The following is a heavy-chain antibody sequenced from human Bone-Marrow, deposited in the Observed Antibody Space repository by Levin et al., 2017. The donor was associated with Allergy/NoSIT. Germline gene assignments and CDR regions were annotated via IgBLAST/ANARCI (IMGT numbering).Heavy chain of an antibody. D-gene: IGHD5-12*01. CDR3: AHTGGYRRTGEIFDY. CDR1: GFSLTTNGEG. J-gene: IGHJ4*02. CDR2: IYWDDYK. V-gene: IGHV2-5*02. Sequence: GSGPTLVKPTQTLTLTCTFSGFSLTTNGEGVGWIRQAPGKALEWLALIYWDDYKRYNPSLKTRVTITKDTSKNHVVLSIINVDPGDTGTYFCAHTGGYRRTGEIFDYWGQGTLVTVSS.